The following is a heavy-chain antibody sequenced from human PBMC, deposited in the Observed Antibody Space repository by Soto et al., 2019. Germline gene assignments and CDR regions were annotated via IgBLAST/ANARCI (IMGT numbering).Heavy chain of an antibody. CDR1: GGSIGTSAYY. J-gene: IGHJ5*02. CDR2: INHSGNT. Sequence: PSETLSLTCAVSGGSIGTSAYYWGWIRQAPGKGLEWIGSINHSGNTYHSPSLKDRVTMSVDTSKNSFSLKLRSATAADTGLYYCSRRAPEGFDPWGQGTLVTVSS. CDR3: SRRAPEGFDP. V-gene: IGHV4-39*01.